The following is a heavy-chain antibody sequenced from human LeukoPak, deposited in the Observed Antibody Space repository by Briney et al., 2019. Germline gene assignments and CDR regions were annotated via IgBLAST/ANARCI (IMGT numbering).Heavy chain of an antibody. D-gene: IGHD6-19*01. Sequence: ASVKVSCKASGYTFTGYYMHWVRQAPGQGLEWMGWINPNSGGTNYAQKFQGRVTMTRDTSISTAYMELSRLRSDDTAVYYCASGRVGYSSGWYLDAFDIWGQGTMDSVSS. CDR2: INPNSGGT. CDR3: ASGRVGYSSGWYLDAFDI. V-gene: IGHV1-2*02. CDR1: GYTFTGYY. J-gene: IGHJ3*02.